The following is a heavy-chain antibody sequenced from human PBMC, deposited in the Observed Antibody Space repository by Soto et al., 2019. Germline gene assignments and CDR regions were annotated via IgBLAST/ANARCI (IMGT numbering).Heavy chain of an antibody. V-gene: IGHV3-23*01. CDR2: ITGSGEST. CDR1: GVTISNFA. D-gene: IGHD5-18*01. J-gene: IGHJ6*02. Sequence: GGPQRVSCTASGVTISNFARSRVRKTTGKGLEWVSGITGSGESTYYADSVKGRFTISRDKPKTTLYLQMNSLSAEDTAMYYCAKEGGYSFGPGNYYGMDVWGQGTTVTV. CDR3: AKEGGYSFGPGNYYGMDV.